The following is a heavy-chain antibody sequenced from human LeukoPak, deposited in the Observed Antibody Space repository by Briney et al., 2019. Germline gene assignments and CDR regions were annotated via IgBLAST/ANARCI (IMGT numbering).Heavy chain of an antibody. CDR2: ISDDGSNK. Sequence: GRSLRLSCAASGFTFRNYGMHCVRQAPGKGLEWVAVISDDGSNKNYADSVKGRFTMSRDNSKNALYLQMSSLRAEDTAVYYCATHRSPSSGSYIAYWGQGTLVTVSS. V-gene: IGHV3-30*03. D-gene: IGHD3-10*01. CDR1: GFTFRNYG. J-gene: IGHJ4*02. CDR3: ATHRSPSSGSYIAY.